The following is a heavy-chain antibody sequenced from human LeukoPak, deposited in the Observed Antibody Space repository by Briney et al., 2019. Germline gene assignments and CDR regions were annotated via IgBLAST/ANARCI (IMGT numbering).Heavy chain of an antibody. CDR2: IHSSGST. V-gene: IGHV4-61*02. J-gene: IGHJ2*01. CDR3: ARIWRELSDDYLRMVWYFDL. Sequence: SQTLSLTCTVSGGSISSGNYYWSWIRQPAGKGLEWIGRIHSSGSTNYNPSLRSRVTISLDTSKNQFPLKLNSVTATDTAVYYCARIWRELSDDYLRMVWYFDLWGRGTLVTVSS. CDR1: GGSISSGNYY. D-gene: IGHD4-11*01.